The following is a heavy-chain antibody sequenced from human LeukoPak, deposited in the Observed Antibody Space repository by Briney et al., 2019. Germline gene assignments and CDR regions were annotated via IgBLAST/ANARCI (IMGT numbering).Heavy chain of an antibody. Sequence: GGSLRLSCAASGFTFSSYGMHWVRQAPGKGLEWVAFIRYDGSNKYYADSVKGRFTISRDNSKNTLYLQMNSLRAEDTAVYYCANTPGYCSSTSCYRRGFDYWGQGTLVTVSS. CDR3: ANTPGYCSSTSCYRRGFDY. V-gene: IGHV3-30*02. CDR1: GFTFSSYG. J-gene: IGHJ4*02. D-gene: IGHD2-2*02. CDR2: IRYDGSNK.